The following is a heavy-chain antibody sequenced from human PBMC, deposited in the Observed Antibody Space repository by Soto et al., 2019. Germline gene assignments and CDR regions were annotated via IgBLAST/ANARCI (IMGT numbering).Heavy chain of an antibody. CDR3: ARERWGIAAQSVPSDYYYYGMDV. V-gene: IGHV1-18*04. Sequence: ASVKVSCKASGYTFTSYGISWVRQAPGQGLEWMGWISAYNGNTNYAQKLQGRVTMTTDTSTSTAYMELRSLRSDDTAVYYCARERWGIAAQSVPSDYYYYGMDVWRQGTTVTVSS. J-gene: IGHJ6*02. CDR1: GYTFTSYG. CDR2: ISAYNGNT. D-gene: IGHD6-13*01.